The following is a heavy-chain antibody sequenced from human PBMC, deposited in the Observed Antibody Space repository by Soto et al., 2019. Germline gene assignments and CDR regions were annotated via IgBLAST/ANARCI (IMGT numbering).Heavy chain of an antibody. D-gene: IGHD3-22*01. CDR3: AKDPNSSAYYSYGMDV. CDR1: GFTFSNNA. V-gene: IGHV3-23*01. CDR2: ISSNGGDT. Sequence: TGGSLRLSCAASGFTFSNNAMTWVRQAPGKGLEWVSAISSNGGDTYYADSVRGRFTISRDNSKSTLYLQMNILRAEDTAVYYCAKDPNSSAYYSYGMDVWGQGTTVTVSS. J-gene: IGHJ6*02.